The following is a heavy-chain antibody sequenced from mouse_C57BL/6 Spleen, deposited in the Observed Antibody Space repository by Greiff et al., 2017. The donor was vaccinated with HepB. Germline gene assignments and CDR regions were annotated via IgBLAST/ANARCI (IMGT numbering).Heavy chain of an antibody. D-gene: IGHD2-4*01. J-gene: IGHJ4*01. CDR3: ARRGLRRGMDY. CDR1: GYTFTSYW. CDR2: IDPSDSYT. Sequence: QVQLQQPGAELVKPGASVKLSCKASGYTFTSYWMQWVKQRPGQGLEWIGEIDPSDSYTNYNQKFKGKATLTVDTSSSTAYMQLSSLTSEDSAVYYCARRGLRRGMDYWGQGTSVTVSS. V-gene: IGHV1-50*01.